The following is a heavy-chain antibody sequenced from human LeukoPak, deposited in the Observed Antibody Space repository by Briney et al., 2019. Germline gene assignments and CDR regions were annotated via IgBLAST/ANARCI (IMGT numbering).Heavy chain of an antibody. Sequence: GGSLTLSCAASGLSFSTYGMSWVRQAPGKGLEWVSSVCGSGGRSYYGDSVKGRFTISRDNSKNTLYLQMNSLRVEDTAEYYCAKDHHYDSSDYGRYYYYGMDVWGQGTTVTVSS. V-gene: IGHV3-23*01. D-gene: IGHD3-22*01. J-gene: IGHJ6*02. CDR3: AKDHHYDSSDYGRYYYYGMDV. CDR2: VCGSGGRS. CDR1: GLSFSTYG.